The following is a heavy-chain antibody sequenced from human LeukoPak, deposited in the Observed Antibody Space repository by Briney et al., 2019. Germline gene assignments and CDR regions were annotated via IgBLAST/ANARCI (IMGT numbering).Heavy chain of an antibody. CDR3: AKGGYQISYYHYYYMDV. Sequence: PGGSLRLSCAASGFTFSSYGMHWVRQAPGKGLEWVAFIRYDGSNKYYADSVKGRFTISRDNSKNTLYLQMNSLRAEDTAVYYCAKGGYQISYYHYYYMDVWGKGTTVTISS. V-gene: IGHV3-30*02. J-gene: IGHJ6*03. D-gene: IGHD5-12*01. CDR1: GFTFSSYG. CDR2: IRYDGSNK.